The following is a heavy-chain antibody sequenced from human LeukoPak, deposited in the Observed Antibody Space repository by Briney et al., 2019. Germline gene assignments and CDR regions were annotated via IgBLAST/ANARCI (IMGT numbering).Heavy chain of an antibody. J-gene: IGHJ4*02. CDR1: GFTFSSYA. CDR2: ISGSGGST. CDR3: AKDLWGGTEEFYYDSSGYYPGTFDY. D-gene: IGHD3-22*01. Sequence: GGSLRLSCAASGFTFSSYAMSWVRQAPGKGLEWVSAISGSGGSTYYADSAKGRFTISRDNSKNTLYLQRNSLRAEDTAVYYCAKDLWGGTEEFYYDSSGYYPGTFDYWGQGTLVTVSS. V-gene: IGHV3-23*01.